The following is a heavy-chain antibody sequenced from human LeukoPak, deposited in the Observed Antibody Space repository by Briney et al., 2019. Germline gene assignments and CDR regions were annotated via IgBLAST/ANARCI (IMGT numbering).Heavy chain of an antibody. D-gene: IGHD3-3*01. CDR1: GYSFSGFY. V-gene: IGHV1-2*02. CDR3: ARTTTIFGTPLDY. Sequence: ASVKVSCKASGYSFSGFYMHWVRQAPGQGLEWMGWIIPNTGGTNYAQKFQGRVTMTRDTTISTAYLQWSSLKASDTAMYYCARTTTIFGTPLDYWGQGTLVTVSS. CDR2: IIPNTGGT. J-gene: IGHJ4*02.